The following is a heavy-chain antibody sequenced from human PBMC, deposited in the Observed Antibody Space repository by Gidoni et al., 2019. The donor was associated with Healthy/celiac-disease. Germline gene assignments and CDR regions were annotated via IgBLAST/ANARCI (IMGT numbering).Heavy chain of an antibody. Sequence: QLQLQESGPGLVKPSETLSLTCAVSGYSISSGYYWGWIRQPPGKGLEWIGSIYRSGSTYYNPSLKSRVTISVDTSKNQFSLKLSSVADADTAVYYCAREQGNWFDPWGQGTLVTVSS. J-gene: IGHJ5*02. CDR2: IYRSGST. CDR1: GYSISSGYY. CDR3: AREQGNWFDP. V-gene: IGHV4-38-2*02.